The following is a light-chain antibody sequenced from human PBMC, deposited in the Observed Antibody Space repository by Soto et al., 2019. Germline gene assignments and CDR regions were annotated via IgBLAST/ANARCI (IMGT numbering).Light chain of an antibody. Sequence: QSVLTQPASVSGSPGQSITISCTGTSSDIGAYNFVSWYQQHPGKAPKLMIYDVSNRPSGVSNRFSGSKSGDTAYLTISGLQAEDEADYYCSSYTISAADVFGTGTKVTVL. CDR3: SSYTISAADV. CDR2: DVS. V-gene: IGLV2-14*03. J-gene: IGLJ1*01. CDR1: SSDIGAYNF.